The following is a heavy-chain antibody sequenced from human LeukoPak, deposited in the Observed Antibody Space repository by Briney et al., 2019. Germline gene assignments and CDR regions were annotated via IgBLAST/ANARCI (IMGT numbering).Heavy chain of an antibody. D-gene: IGHD1-1*01. CDR1: GFTFSSSA. V-gene: IGHV3-23*01. CDR3: ARYDNGKDYFDY. J-gene: IGHJ4*02. Sequence: PGGSLRLSCAASGFTFSSSAMSWVRQVPGKGLEWVSGISASGGSTSYADSVRGRFTISRDNSKNTLYVQMNSLRDEDTAVYYCARYDNGKDYFDYWGQGTLVTVSS. CDR2: ISASGGST.